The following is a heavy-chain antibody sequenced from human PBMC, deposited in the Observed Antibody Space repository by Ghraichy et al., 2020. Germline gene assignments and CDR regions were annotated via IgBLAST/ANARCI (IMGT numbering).Heavy chain of an antibody. V-gene: IGHV3-48*02. Sequence: GGSLRLSCAASGFTLSSHSMNWVRQAPGKELEWVAYISSSSSSKYYADSVQGRFTISRDNAQNSLYLQMNSLRDEDTAVYYCVREILSRWRDWGQGTLVTVSS. CDR2: ISSSSSSK. J-gene: IGHJ4*02. CDR1: GFTLSSHS. D-gene: IGHD2/OR15-2a*01. CDR3: VREILSRWRD.